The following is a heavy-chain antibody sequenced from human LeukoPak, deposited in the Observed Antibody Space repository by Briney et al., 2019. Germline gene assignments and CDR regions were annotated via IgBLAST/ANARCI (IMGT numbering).Heavy chain of an antibody. V-gene: IGHV3-21*04. J-gene: IGHJ6*03. Sequence: PGGSLRLSCAGSGFTFSNYSINWVRQAPGKGLEWVSSISPSSHYIYYADSVRGRFTNSRDNARNSLYLQMNSLRDEDTAVYYCARDRHTAMVYYYYYMDVWGTGTTVTVSS. CDR3: ARDRHTAMVYYYYYMDV. D-gene: IGHD5-18*01. CDR1: GFTFSNYS. CDR2: ISPSSHYI.